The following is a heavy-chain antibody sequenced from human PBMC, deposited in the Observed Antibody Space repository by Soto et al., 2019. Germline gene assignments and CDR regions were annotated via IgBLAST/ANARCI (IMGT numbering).Heavy chain of an antibody. J-gene: IGHJ5*02. CDR2: MNPNSGNT. D-gene: IGHD3-10*01. CDR3: ARSWNYGSVSPFDP. CDR1: GYTFTSYD. Sequence: QVQLVQSGAEVKKPGASVKVSCKASGYTFTSYDINWVRQATGQGLEWMGWMNPNSGNTGYAQKFQRRVTMARNPSISTAYMELSSLRSEDTAVYYGARSWNYGSVSPFDPWGQGTLVTVSS. V-gene: IGHV1-8*01.